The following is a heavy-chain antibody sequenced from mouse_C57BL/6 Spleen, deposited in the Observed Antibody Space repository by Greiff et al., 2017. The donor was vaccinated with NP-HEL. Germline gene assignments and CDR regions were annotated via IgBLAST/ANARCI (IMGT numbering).Heavy chain of an antibody. CDR3: ARDREERLRAYAMDY. CDR2: ISDGGSYT. D-gene: IGHD2-2*01. J-gene: IGHJ4*01. CDR1: GFTFSSYA. Sequence: EVKLMESGGGLVKPGGSLKLSCAASGFTFSSYAMSWVRQTPEKRLEWVATISDGGSYTYYPDNVKGRFTISRDNAKNNLYLQMSHLKSEDTAMYYCARDREERLRAYAMDYWGQGTSVTVSS. V-gene: IGHV5-4*01.